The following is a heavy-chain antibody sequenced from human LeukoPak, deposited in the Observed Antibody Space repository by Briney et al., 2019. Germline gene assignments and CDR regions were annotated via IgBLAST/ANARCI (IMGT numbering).Heavy chain of an antibody. D-gene: IGHD6-19*01. CDR2: ISSSSSYI. J-gene: IGHJ4*02. CDR3: ASWASSGWSISDY. V-gene: IGHV3-21*01. CDR1: GFTFSSYS. Sequence: GGSLRLSCAASGFTFSSYSMNWVRQAPGKGLEWVSSISSSSSYIYYADSVKGRFTISRDNAKNSLYLQMNSLRAEDTAVYYCASWASSGWSISDYWGQGTLVPVSS.